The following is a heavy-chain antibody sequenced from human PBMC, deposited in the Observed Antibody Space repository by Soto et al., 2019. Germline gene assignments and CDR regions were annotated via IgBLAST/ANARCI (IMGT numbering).Heavy chain of an antibody. V-gene: IGHV6-1*01. J-gene: IGHJ3*01. CDR1: GDSVSSDITS. Sequence: QGQLQQSGPGLVKPSQTLSLTCAISGDSVSSDITSWNWIRQSPSRALEWLGRTYYRSKWFHDYAASVKSRININPDTSKNQFSLELNSMTPEDTAVYYCARGNALDVWGQGTVVTVSS. CDR3: ARGNALDV. D-gene: IGHD3-10*01. CDR2: TYYRSKWFH.